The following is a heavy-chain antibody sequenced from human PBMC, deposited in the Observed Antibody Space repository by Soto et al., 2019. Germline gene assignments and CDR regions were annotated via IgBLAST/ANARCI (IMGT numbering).Heavy chain of an antibody. Sequence: QVQLEQSGAEVKKPGSSVKISCKASGGTLSDHCVSWLRQAPGQGLEWVGGTIPVFNTAKYAPKFQGRVTNAAEKSKNIAYMEWGSLRSDDTAFYYCARGVYGSGNYYTGSSAFDIWGQGTLVIVSS. J-gene: IGHJ3*02. CDR1: GGTLSDHC. CDR3: ARGVYGSGNYYTGSSAFDI. D-gene: IGHD3-10*01. V-gene: IGHV1-69*06. CDR2: TIPVFNTA.